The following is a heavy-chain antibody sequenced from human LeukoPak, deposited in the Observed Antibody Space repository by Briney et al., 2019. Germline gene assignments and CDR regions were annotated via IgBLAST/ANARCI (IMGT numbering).Heavy chain of an antibody. D-gene: IGHD5-18*01. J-gene: IGHJ3*02. CDR3: ARGGYSYGYRYTAFDI. CDR1: GGSISSGSYY. Sequence: SETLSLTCTVSGGSISSGSYYWGWIRQPPEKGLEWIGSVYYSGSTNYNPSLKSRVTISVDTSKNQFSLKLSSVTAADTAVYYCARGGYSYGYRYTAFDIWGQGTMVTVSS. V-gene: IGHV4-39*07. CDR2: VYYSGST.